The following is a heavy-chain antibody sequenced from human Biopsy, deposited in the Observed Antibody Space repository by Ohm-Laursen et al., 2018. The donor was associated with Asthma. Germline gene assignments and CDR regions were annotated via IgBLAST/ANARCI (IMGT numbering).Heavy chain of an antibody. J-gene: IGHJ5*02. Sequence: GSSVKVSCKASGYTFTNYAIHWVRQAPGQRPEWMGWINAGNGNTKYSQKFQGRVTITRDTSATTAYMELSSLRSEDTAVYYCARVSKDYYDSSGLSGGWFDPWGQGTLVTVSS. CDR3: ARVSKDYYDSSGLSGGWFDP. CDR1: GYTFTNYA. CDR2: INAGNGNT. D-gene: IGHD3-22*01. V-gene: IGHV1-3*01.